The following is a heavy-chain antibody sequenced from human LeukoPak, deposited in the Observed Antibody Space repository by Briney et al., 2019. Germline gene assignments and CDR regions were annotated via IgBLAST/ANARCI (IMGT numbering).Heavy chain of an antibody. CDR3: ARVPYSSSWPGFDP. D-gene: IGHD6-13*01. Sequence: SETLSLTCAVSGGSISSSNWWSWVRQPPGKGLEWIGEIYHSGSTNYNPSHKSRVTISVDKSKNQFSLKLSSVTAADTAVYYCARVPYSSSWPGFDPWGQGTLVTVSS. V-gene: IGHV4-4*02. CDR1: GGSISSSNW. CDR2: IYHSGST. J-gene: IGHJ5*02.